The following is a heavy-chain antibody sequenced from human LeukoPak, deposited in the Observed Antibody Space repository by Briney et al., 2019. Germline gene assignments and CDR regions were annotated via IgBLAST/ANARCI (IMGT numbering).Heavy chain of an antibody. CDR2: IYYSGST. Sequence: SQTLSLNCTVSGGSISSGDYYWSWIRQPPGKGLEWIGYIYYSGSTYYNPSLKSRVTISVDTSKNQFSLKLSSVTAADTAVYYCARADYGGNSVSDPWGQGTLVTVSS. CDR1: GGSISSGDYY. CDR3: ARADYGGNSVSDP. D-gene: IGHD4-23*01. V-gene: IGHV4-30-4*08. J-gene: IGHJ5*02.